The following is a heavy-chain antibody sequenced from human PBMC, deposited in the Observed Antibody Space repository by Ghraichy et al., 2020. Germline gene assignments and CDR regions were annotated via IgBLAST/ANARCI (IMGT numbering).Heavy chain of an antibody. D-gene: IGHD3-10*01. J-gene: IGHJ3*01. CDR2: LSYSGNNA. CDR1: GFSISNYG. CDR3: ARGFYYSGSGASFEV. V-gene: IGHV3-30*04. Sequence: GGSLRLSCAGSGFSISNYGMHWVRQAPGKRLEWVAFLSYSGNNANYADSVKGRFTISRDTSNNTLYLHVNSLRAEDAAVYYCARGFYYSGSGASFEVWGQGTAVTVSS.